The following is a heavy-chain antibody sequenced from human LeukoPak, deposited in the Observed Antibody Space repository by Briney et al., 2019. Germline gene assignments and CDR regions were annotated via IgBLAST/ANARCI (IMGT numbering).Heavy chain of an antibody. CDR2: INHSGST. Sequence: PSETLSLTCAVYGGSFSGYYWSWIRPPPGKGLEWIGEINHSGSTNYNPSLKSRVTISVDTSKNQFSLKLSSVTAADTAVYYCARGRATGLDPWGQGTPVTVSS. CDR1: GGSFSGYY. CDR3: ARGRATGLDP. J-gene: IGHJ5*02. V-gene: IGHV4-34*01.